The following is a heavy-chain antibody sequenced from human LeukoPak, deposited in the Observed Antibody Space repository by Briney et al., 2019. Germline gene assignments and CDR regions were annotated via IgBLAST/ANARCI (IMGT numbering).Heavy chain of an antibody. D-gene: IGHD3-9*01. Sequence: GGSLRLSCAASGFTVSSNYMSWVRQAPGKGLEWVSAISGRGGRTYYADSVKGRFTISRDNSENTLYLQMNRLRADDTAIYYCAKSTWFDYFDYWGQGTLVTVSS. V-gene: IGHV3-23*01. CDR3: AKSTWFDYFDY. CDR1: GFTVSSNY. CDR2: ISGRGGRT. J-gene: IGHJ4*02.